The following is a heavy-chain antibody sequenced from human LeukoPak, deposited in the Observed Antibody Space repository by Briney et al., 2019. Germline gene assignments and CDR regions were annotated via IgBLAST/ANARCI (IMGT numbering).Heavy chain of an antibody. J-gene: IGHJ3*02. CDR3: AKDRRGGSYYAATLDI. D-gene: IGHD1-26*01. V-gene: IGHV3-23*01. CDR1: GFTFSSHA. CDR2: ISDSGDIT. Sequence: GGSLRLSCAASGFTFSSHAMSWVRQAPGKGLEWVSGISDSGDITYYADSVKGRFTISRDNSKNTLCVQMNSLRVEDTAVYYCAKDRRGGSYYAATLDIWGQGTMVTVSS.